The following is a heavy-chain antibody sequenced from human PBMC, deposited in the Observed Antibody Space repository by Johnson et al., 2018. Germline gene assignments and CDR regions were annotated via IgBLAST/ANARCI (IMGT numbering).Heavy chain of an antibody. V-gene: IGHV4-59*01. CDR2: IYYSGST. CDR1: GGSISGYY. J-gene: IGHJ3*02. CDR3: ARASTTVPYDAFNI. Sequence: QVQLQESGPGLVKPSETLSLTCTVSGGSISGYYWSWIRQPPGKGLEWIGYIYYSGSTNYNPSLKSRVTITVDTSKNQFPLKLGSVTAAGTAVYYCARASTTVPYDAFNIWGQGTKVTVSS. D-gene: IGHD1-1*01.